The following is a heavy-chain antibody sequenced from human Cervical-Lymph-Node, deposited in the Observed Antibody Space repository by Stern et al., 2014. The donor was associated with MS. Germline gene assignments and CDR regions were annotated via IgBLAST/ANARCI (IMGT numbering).Heavy chain of an antibody. CDR2: LVTLFGKP. CDR1: GGTFSNYA. V-gene: IGHV1-69*01. D-gene: IGHD4-17*01. J-gene: IGHJ6*02. CDR3: ASPLTATSVPFGYYGMDV. Sequence: VQLGESGAEVKKPGSSVKVSCKASGGTFSNYATSWVRQAPGQGLEWMGGLVTLFGKPNYAQKFQGRVTITADESTSTAYMDLSSLRSEDTAVYYCASPLTATSVPFGYYGMDVWGQGTTVTVS.